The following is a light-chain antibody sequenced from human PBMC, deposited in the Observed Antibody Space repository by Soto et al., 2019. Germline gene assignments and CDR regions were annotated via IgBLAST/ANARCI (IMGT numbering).Light chain of an antibody. CDR1: QSVSSSY. Sequence: EIVLTQSPGTLSLSPGERATLSCRASQSVSSSYLAWYQQKPGQAPRLLIYGASSRATGIPDRFSGSGSGTDFPLTISRLEPEDFAVYFCQQYGSSPGLFTFGPGTQVDIK. CDR3: QQYGSSPGLFT. V-gene: IGKV3-20*01. CDR2: GAS. J-gene: IGKJ3*01.